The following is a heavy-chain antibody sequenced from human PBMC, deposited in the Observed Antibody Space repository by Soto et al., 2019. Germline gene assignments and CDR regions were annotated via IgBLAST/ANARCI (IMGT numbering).Heavy chain of an antibody. J-gene: IGHJ4*02. V-gene: IGHV3-9*01. CDR3: AKLGHYYDSSGYYD. D-gene: IGHD3-22*01. Sequence: EVQLVESGGGLVQPGRSLRLSCAASGFTFDDYAMHWVRQAPGKGLEWVSGISWNSGSIGYADSVKGRFTISRDNAKNSLYLQMNSLRAEDTALYYWAKLGHYYDSSGYYDWGQGTLVTVSS. CDR2: ISWNSGSI. CDR1: GFTFDDYA.